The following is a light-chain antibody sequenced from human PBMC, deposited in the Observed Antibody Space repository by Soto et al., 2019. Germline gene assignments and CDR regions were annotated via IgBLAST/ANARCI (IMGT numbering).Light chain of an antibody. CDR2: DTN. V-gene: IGLV7-46*01. CDR1: TGAVTSGHY. CDR3: LVIFTGVGEV. Sequence: QAVVTQEPSLTVSPGGTVTLTCGSSTGAVTSGHYVHWFQQKPGQAPRTLIYDTNNKHSWTPARFSGSLLGGKAALTLSGAQPEDEADYYSLVIFTGVGEVFGTGTKLTFL. J-gene: IGLJ1*01.